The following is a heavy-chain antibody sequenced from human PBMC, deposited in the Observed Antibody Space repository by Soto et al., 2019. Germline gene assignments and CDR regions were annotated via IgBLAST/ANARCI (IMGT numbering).Heavy chain of an antibody. Sequence: QVHLVESGGGVVQPGRSLRLSCAASGFTFSNYAMHWVLQAPCKGLEWMAITSDDESRRYYADSVRGRFTTSRDNSKNTLYLEMNSLRDEDTALFSCARGSGSGSFLIDYWGQGILVTVSS. J-gene: IGHJ4*02. D-gene: IGHD3-10*01. CDR3: ARGSGSGSFLIDY. CDR2: TSDDESRR. CDR1: GFTFSNYA. V-gene: IGHV3-30*04.